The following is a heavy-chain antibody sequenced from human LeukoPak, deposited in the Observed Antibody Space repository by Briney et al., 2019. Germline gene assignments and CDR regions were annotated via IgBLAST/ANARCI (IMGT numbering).Heavy chain of an antibody. CDR2: IYYSGST. V-gene: IGHV4-31*03. CDR3: ARVGLGYCSSTSCSVNWFDP. J-gene: IGHJ5*02. CDR1: GGSISSGGYY. Sequence: SQTLSLTCTVSGGSISSGGYYWSWIPQHPGKGLEWIGYIYYSGSTYYNPSLKSRVTISVDTSKNQFSLKLSSVTAADTAVYYCARVGLGYCSSTSCSVNWFDPWGQGTLVTVSS. D-gene: IGHD2-2*01.